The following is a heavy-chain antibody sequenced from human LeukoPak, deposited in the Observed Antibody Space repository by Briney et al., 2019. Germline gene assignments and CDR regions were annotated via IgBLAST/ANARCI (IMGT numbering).Heavy chain of an antibody. Sequence: SETLSLTCTVSGYSISSGYFWGWIRQSPGKGLEWIGSFYHGENAYYNPSLKSRVTISVDTSKNHFSLKLNSVTAADTAVYYCARGVGYYYYYYYMDVWGKGTTVTVSS. CDR1: GYSISSGYF. D-gene: IGHD3-10*01. CDR2: FYHGENA. J-gene: IGHJ6*03. V-gene: IGHV4-38-2*02. CDR3: ARGVGYYYYYYYMDV.